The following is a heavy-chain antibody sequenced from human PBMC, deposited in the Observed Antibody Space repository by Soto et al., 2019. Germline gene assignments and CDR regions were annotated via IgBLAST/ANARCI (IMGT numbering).Heavy chain of an antibody. CDR3: AKDRALLRFLEWLLDDAFDI. J-gene: IGHJ3*02. D-gene: IGHD3-3*01. V-gene: IGHV3-30*18. Sequence: GGSLRLSCAASGFTFSSYVMHWVRQAPGKGLEWVAVISYDGSNKYYADSVKGRFTISRDNSKNTLYLQMNSLRAEDTAVYYCAKDRALLRFLEWLLDDAFDIWGQGTMVTVSS. CDR2: ISYDGSNK. CDR1: GFTFSSYV.